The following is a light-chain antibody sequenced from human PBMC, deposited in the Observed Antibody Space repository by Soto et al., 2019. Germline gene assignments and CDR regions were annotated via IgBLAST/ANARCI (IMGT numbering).Light chain of an antibody. V-gene: IGKV3-11*01. CDR2: EAS. J-gene: IGKJ4*01. Sequence: EIVLTQSPVTLSLSPGERATLSCRASQSVSSYLALYQQKPGQAPRLLIYEASNRAAGIPARFSGSGSGTDCNLTISSLEPEDCAVYYCQQRSNWPSTFGGGTKVEIK. CDR3: QQRSNWPST. CDR1: QSVSSY.